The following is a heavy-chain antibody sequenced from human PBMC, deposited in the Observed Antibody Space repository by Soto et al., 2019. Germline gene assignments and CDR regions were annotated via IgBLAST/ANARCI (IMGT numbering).Heavy chain of an antibody. CDR2: IYSGGGT. Sequence: EVQLVESGGGLIQPGGSLRLSCAASGFTVSSNYMSWVRQAPGKGLEWVSVIYSGGGTYYADSVKGQFTISRDNSKNTLYPQMNSLRAEDTAVYYCTGDSSSSPYYYGMDVWGQGTTVSVSS. CDR3: TGDSSSSPYYYGMDV. V-gene: IGHV3-53*01. CDR1: GFTVSSNY. D-gene: IGHD6-6*01. J-gene: IGHJ6*02.